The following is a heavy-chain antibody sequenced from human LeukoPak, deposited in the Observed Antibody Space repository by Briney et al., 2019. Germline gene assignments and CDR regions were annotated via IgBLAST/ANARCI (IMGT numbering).Heavy chain of an antibody. CDR1: GGSFSGYY. CDR3: ARGRGYSYGSYGP. CDR2: INHSRST. Sequence: SETLSLTCAVYGGSFSGYYWSWIRQPPGKGLEWIGEINHSRSTNYNPSLKSRVTISVDTSKNQFSLKLSSVTAADKAVYYCARGRGYSYGSYGPWGQGTLVTVSS. V-gene: IGHV4-34*01. J-gene: IGHJ5*02. D-gene: IGHD5-18*01.